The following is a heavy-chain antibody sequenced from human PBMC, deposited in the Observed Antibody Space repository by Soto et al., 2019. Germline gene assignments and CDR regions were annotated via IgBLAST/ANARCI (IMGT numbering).Heavy chain of an antibody. CDR1: GGSISSSSYY. D-gene: IGHD2-8*01. Sequence: SETLSLTCTVSGGSISSSSYYWGWIRQPPGKGLEWIGSIYYSGSTYYNPSLKSRVTISVDTSKNQFSLKLSSVTAADTAVYYCARHDDGVADAFDIWGKGTMVTVSS. V-gene: IGHV4-39*01. CDR3: ARHDDGVADAFDI. CDR2: IYYSGST. J-gene: IGHJ3*02.